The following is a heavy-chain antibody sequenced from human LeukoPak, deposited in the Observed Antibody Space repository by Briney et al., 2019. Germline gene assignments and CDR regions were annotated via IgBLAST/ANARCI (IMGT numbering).Heavy chain of an antibody. V-gene: IGHV3-23*01. Sequence: PGGSLRLSCAASGFTFSSYAMSWVRQAPGKGLEWVSAISGSGGSTYYADSVKGRFTISRDNSKNTLYLQMSSLRAEDTAVYYCAKLKSVAGTRYFDYWGQGTLVTVSS. CDR3: AKLKSVAGTRYFDY. CDR2: ISGSGGST. J-gene: IGHJ4*02. D-gene: IGHD6-19*01. CDR1: GFTFSSYA.